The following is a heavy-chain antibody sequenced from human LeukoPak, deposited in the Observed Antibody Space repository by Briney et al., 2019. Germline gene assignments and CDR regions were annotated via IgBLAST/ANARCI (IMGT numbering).Heavy chain of an antibody. CDR3: ARDPHSYDSSSYNWFDP. CDR1: GGSITSYY. J-gene: IGHJ5*02. D-gene: IGHD3-22*01. V-gene: IGHV4-59*01. CDR2: IYYSGST. Sequence: SETLSLTCTVSGGSITSYYWSWIRQPPGKGLEWIGYIYYSGSTNYNPSLKSRVTISEDTSKNQFSLKLRSVTAADTAVYYCARDPHSYDSSSYNWFDPWGQGTLVTVSS.